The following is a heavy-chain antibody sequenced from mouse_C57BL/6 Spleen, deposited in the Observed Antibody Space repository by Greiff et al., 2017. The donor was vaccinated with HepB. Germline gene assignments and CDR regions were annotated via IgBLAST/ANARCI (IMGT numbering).Heavy chain of an antibody. CDR1: GYTFTDYE. CDR3: TRGDHYYGSSYGFAY. CDR2: IDPETGGT. Sequence: VQLQQSGAELVRPGASVTLSCKASGYTFTDYEMHWVKQTPVHGLEWIGAIDPETGGTAYNQKFKGKAILTADKSSSTPYMELRSLTSEDSAVYYCTRGDHYYGSSYGFAYWGQGTLVTVSA. J-gene: IGHJ3*01. D-gene: IGHD1-1*01. V-gene: IGHV1-15*01.